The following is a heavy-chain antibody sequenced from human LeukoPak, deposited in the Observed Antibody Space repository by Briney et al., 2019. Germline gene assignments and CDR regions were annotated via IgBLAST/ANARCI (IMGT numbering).Heavy chain of an antibody. Sequence: GESLKISCKGSGYSFTSYRIGWVRQMPGKGLEWMGIIYPGDSDTRYSPSFQGQVTISADKSISTAYLQWSSLKASDTAMYYCARGTMVRGVPTLYYYYYYGMDVWGQGTTVTVSS. CDR3: ARGTMVRGVPTLYYYYYYGMDV. D-gene: IGHD3-10*01. CDR1: GYSFTSYR. J-gene: IGHJ6*02. V-gene: IGHV5-51*01. CDR2: IYPGDSDT.